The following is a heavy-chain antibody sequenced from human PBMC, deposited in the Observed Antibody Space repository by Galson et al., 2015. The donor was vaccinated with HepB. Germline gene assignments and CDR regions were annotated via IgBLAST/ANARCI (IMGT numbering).Heavy chain of an antibody. V-gene: IGHV3-53*01. J-gene: IGHJ3*02. Sequence: SLRLSCAASGFTVSSNYMSWVRQAPGKGLEWVSVIYSGGSTYYADSVKGRFTISRYNSKNTLYFQMNSLRAEDTAVYYCARHYGSGSYDAFDIWGQGTMVTVSS. D-gene: IGHD3-10*01. CDR1: GFTVSSNY. CDR2: IYSGGST. CDR3: ARHYGSGSYDAFDI.